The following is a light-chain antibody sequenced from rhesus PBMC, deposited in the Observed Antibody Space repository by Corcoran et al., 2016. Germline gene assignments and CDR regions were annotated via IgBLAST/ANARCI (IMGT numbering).Light chain of an antibody. CDR2: GAS. J-gene: IGKJ1*01. CDR3: QKYTSPPT. V-gene: IGKV3-53*01. Sequence: QVILTQSPATLSLSPGERATLSCRASQSVRSYLAWYQKKPGQAPRPLVSGASSRATGIPDRFSGSGSGTEFSLTLTSLEPEDFAVYYCQKYTSPPTFGQGTKVEIK. CDR1: QSVRSY.